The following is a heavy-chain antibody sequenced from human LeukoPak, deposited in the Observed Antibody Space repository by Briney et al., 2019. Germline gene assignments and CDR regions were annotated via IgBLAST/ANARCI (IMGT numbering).Heavy chain of an antibody. CDR2: ISGSGGST. Sequence: AGGSLRLSCAASGFTFSSYAMNWVRQAPGKGLEWVSGISGSGGSTYYADSVKGRFTISRDNSKNTLYLQMNSLRAEDTAVYYCAKDGYSGYAGPYYFDYWGQGTLVTVSS. D-gene: IGHD5-12*01. V-gene: IGHV3-23*01. CDR3: AKDGYSGYAGPYYFDY. CDR1: GFTFSSYA. J-gene: IGHJ4*02.